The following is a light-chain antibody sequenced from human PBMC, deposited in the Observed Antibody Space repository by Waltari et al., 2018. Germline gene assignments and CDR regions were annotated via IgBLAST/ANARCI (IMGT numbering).Light chain of an antibody. CDR1: QSISNW. Sequence: DIQMTQSPSTPPASVGDRVTITCRASQSISNWLAWYQQKPGKAPKLLIYKASTLESGVPSRFSGSGSGTEFTLTISSLQPGDFATYYCQQYNSYSLLTFGGGTKVEIK. CDR3: QQYNSYSLLT. V-gene: IGKV1-5*03. CDR2: KAS. J-gene: IGKJ4*01.